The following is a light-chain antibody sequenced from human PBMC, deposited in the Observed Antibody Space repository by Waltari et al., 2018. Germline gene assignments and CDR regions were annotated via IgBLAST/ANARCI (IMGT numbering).Light chain of an antibody. CDR3: ATWEDSLNGPV. J-gene: IGLJ3*02. Sequence: QSELTQPPSASGTAGQTVTFSYSGDNSNIGSNEISWYQQFPGTAPQLLIYSDHQRPSGVPDRFSGSKSGTAASLTIAGLQSEDEATYYCATWEDSLNGPVFGGGTKLTVL. V-gene: IGLV1-44*01. CDR1: NSNIGSNE. CDR2: SDH.